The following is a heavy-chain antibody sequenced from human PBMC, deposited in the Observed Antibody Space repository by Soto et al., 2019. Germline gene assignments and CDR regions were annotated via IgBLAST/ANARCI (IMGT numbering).Heavy chain of an antibody. J-gene: IGHJ5*02. CDR1: DDSITKYY. V-gene: IGHV4-59*01. CDR3: AREYMRWFDP. CDR2: MYHTGTS. D-gene: IGHD1-20*01. Sequence: KTSETLSLTCTVSDDSITKYYWSWIRQPPGQGLEWVGYMYHTGTSTYNPSLKSRVAMSMDTSKRQISLKLTSVTAADTAVYYCAREYMRWFDPWGQGTLVTVSS.